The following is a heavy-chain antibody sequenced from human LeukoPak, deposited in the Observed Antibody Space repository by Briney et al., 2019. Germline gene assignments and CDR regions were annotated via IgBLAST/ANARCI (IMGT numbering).Heavy chain of an antibody. CDR1: GYSISSGYF. D-gene: IGHD2-21*01. Sequence: SETLSLTCNVSGYSISSGYFWGWVRQAPGKGLEWIGSIYQRATVHYNPSLKSRVTISLDTSKNHFSLNLRSMQASVTAVYYRARAFCVGECFVLHIFFDSWGQGTLVTVSS. CDR2: IYQRATV. V-gene: IGHV4-38-2*02. J-gene: IGHJ4*02. CDR3: ARAFCVGECFVLHIFFDS.